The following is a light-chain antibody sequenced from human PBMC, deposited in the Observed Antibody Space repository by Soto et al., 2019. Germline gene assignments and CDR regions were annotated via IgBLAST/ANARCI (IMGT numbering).Light chain of an antibody. J-gene: IGLJ3*02. CDR1: NIGTKS. V-gene: IGLV3-21*02. Sequence: SYELTRPPSVSVAPGQTARITSWGNNIGTKSVHWYQQKPGQAPVLVVYDAYDRPSWIPERFSGSNSGNTATLTISTVEAGDEADYYCQVWDNPSAHVVFGGGTKVTVL. CDR2: DAY. CDR3: QVWDNPSAHVV.